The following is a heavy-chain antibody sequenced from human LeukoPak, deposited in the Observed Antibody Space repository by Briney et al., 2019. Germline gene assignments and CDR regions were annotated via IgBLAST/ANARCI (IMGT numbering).Heavy chain of an antibody. CDR2: ISSSGSTI. V-gene: IGHV3-48*03. CDR3: ARDQEQYLHYDFWSGYYGPLGNWFDP. J-gene: IGHJ5*02. D-gene: IGHD3-3*01. Sequence: PGGSLRLSCAASGFTFSSYEMNWVRQAPGKGLEWVSYISSSGSTIYYADSVKGRFTISRDNAKNSLYLQMNSLRAEDTAVYYCARDQEQYLHYDFWSGYYGPLGNWFDPWGQGTLVTVSS. CDR1: GFTFSSYE.